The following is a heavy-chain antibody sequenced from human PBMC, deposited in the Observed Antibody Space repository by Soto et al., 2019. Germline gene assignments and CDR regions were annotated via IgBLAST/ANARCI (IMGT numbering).Heavy chain of an antibody. CDR2: IRSKANSYAT. CDR1: GFTFSGSA. D-gene: IGHD6-19*01. Sequence: PGGSLRLSCAASGFTFSGSAMHWVRQVSGKGLEWVGRIRSKANSYATAYAASVKGRFTISRDDSKNTAYLQMNSLKTEDTAVYYCTVGGWYDAFDIWGQGTMVTVSS. CDR3: TVGGWYDAFDI. V-gene: IGHV3-73*01. J-gene: IGHJ3*02.